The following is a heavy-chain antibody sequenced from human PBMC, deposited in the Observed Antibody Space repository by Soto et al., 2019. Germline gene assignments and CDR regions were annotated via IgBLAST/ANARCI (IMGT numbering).Heavy chain of an antibody. CDR1: GYTFTTYG. CDR2: INTHNGNT. Sequence: QVQLEQSAPEVKKPGASVKVSCKASGYTFTTYGISWVRQAPGQGLEWLGWINTHNGNTNYAQNLQGRVIMTADTSTNTAYMELRSLRSDDTAIYYCTREGSAPYYYYGMDAWCQGTTVTVSS. CDR3: TREGSAPYYYYGMDA. J-gene: IGHJ6*02. D-gene: IGHD3-10*01. V-gene: IGHV1-18*01.